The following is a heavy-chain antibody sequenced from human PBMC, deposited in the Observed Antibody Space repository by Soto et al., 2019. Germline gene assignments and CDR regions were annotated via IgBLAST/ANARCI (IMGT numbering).Heavy chain of an antibody. CDR2: IYYSGST. CDR3: ARQYSSGWYRYYFDY. D-gene: IGHD6-19*01. V-gene: IGHV4-59*02. J-gene: IGHJ4*02. Sequence: SETLSLTCTVSGGSVSSYYWSWIRQPPGKGLEWIGYIYYSGSTNYNPSLKSRVTISVDTSKNQFSLKLSSVTAADTAVYYCARQYSSGWYRYYFDYWGQGTLVTVSS. CDR1: GGSVSSYY.